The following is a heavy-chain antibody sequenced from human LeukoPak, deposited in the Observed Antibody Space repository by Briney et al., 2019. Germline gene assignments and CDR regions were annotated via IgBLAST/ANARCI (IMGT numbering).Heavy chain of an antibody. CDR2: ISGSGGST. D-gene: IGHD4-17*01. CDR1: GFTFSSYW. Sequence: GGSLRLSCAASGFTFSSYWMSWVRQAPGKGLERVSGISGSGGSTYYADSVKGRFTISRDNFKNTLYLQMNSLRAEDTAVYYCAKGANDYGDYVGSVDVWGQGTMVTVSS. V-gene: IGHV3-23*01. J-gene: IGHJ3*01. CDR3: AKGANDYGDYVGSVDV.